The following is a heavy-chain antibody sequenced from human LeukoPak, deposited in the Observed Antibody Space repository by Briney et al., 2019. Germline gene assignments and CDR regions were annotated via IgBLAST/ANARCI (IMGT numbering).Heavy chain of an antibody. CDR1: GGSVTSTNW. J-gene: IGHJ3*02. CDR3: ARGSLGYSSSWYYRIDAFDI. D-gene: IGHD6-13*01. CDR2: IYYTGTV. Sequence: SETLSLTCDVSGGSVTSTNWWSWVRQSPGKGLEWIGEIYYTGTVNYNASLESRVTMSVDKSKNQFPLKLSSVTAADTAVYYCARGSLGYSSSWYYRIDAFDIWGRGTMVTVSS. V-gene: IGHV4-4*02.